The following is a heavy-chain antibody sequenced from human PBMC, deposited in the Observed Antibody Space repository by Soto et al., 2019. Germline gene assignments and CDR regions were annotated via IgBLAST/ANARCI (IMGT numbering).Heavy chain of an antibody. J-gene: IGHJ6*02. Sequence: SETLSLTCAVSGGSISSSNWWSWVRQPPGKGLEWIGEIYHSGSTNYNPSRKSRVTISVDKSKNQFSLKLSSVTAADTAVYYCASLNWKNQYYYGMDVWGQGTTVTVS. D-gene: IGHD1-1*01. CDR1: GGSISSSNW. CDR3: ASLNWKNQYYYGMDV. V-gene: IGHV4-4*02. CDR2: IYHSGST.